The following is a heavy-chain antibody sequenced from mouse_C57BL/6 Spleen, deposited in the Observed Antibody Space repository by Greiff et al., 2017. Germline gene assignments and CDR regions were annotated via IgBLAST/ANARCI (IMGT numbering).Heavy chain of an antibody. D-gene: IGHD6-1*01. Sequence: VQLKESGPGLVKPSQSLSLTCSVTGYSITSGYYWNWIRQFPGNKLEWMGYISYDGSNNYNPSLKNRISITRDTSKNQFFLKLNSVTTEDTATYYCARDDASLLDYWGQGTTLTVSS. J-gene: IGHJ2*01. CDR3: ARDDASLLDY. CDR2: ISYDGSN. CDR1: GYSITSGYY. V-gene: IGHV3-6*01.